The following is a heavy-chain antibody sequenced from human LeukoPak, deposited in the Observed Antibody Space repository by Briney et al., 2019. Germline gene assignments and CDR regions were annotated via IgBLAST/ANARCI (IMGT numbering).Heavy chain of an antibody. J-gene: IGHJ4*02. CDR2: IIPIFGTA. Sequence: SVKVPCKASGGTFRSYAISWVRQAPGQGLEWMGRIIPIFGTANYAQKFQGRVTITTDESTSTAYMELSSLRSEDTAVYYCAREAVIAASPVDYWGQGTLVTVSS. V-gene: IGHV1-69*05. CDR3: AREAVIAASPVDY. CDR1: GGTFRSYA. D-gene: IGHD6-6*01.